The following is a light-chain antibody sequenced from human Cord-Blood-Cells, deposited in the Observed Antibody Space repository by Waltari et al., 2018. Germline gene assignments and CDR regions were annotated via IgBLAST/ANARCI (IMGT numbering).Light chain of an antibody. Sequence: DIQLTQSPSFLSASVGDRVTITCRASQGISSYLAWYQQKPGKAPKLLIYAASTLQSGVPSRFSGSGSGTEFSLTISSLQTEEFATYYCQQHNSYPRGTFGQGTKVEIK. CDR2: AAS. V-gene: IGKV1-9*01. J-gene: IGKJ1*01. CDR3: QQHNSYPRGT. CDR1: QGISSY.